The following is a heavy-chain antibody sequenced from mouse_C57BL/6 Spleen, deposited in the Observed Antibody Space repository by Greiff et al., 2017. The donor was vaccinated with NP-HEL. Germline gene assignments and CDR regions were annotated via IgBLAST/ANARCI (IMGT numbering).Heavy chain of an antibody. CDR3: AREEGIMVTTSYFDY. Sequence: QVHVKQSGPELVKPGASVKLSCKASGYAFSSSWMHWVKQRPGQGLEWIGRIYPGDGDTNYNGKFKGKATLTADKSSSKAYMQLSSLTSEDSAVYFCAREEGIMVTTSYFDYRGQGTTLTVSS. V-gene: IGHV1-82*01. CDR2: IYPGDGDT. J-gene: IGHJ2*01. D-gene: IGHD2-2*01. CDR1: GYAFSSSW.